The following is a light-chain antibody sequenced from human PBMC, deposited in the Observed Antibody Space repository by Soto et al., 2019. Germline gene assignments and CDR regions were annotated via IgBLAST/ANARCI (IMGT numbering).Light chain of an antibody. CDR1: QSVLYSSNNKNY. Sequence: DIVMTQSPDSLAVSLGERATINCKSSQSVLYSSNNKNYLAWYQQKPGQPPRLLIYWASARESGVPDRFSGSGSGTDFTLTISSLQAEDVAVYYCQQYYSTPRPFGQGTNVEIK. V-gene: IGKV4-1*01. CDR2: WAS. J-gene: IGKJ1*01. CDR3: QQYYSTPRP.